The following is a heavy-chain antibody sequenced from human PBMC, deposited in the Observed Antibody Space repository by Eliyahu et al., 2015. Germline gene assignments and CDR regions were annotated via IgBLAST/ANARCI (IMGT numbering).Heavy chain of an antibody. CDR3: AKVQHSSAWSSFDY. CDR2: FSGSDDST. CDR1: GFTFSSYA. D-gene: IGHD6-19*01. V-gene: IGHV3-23*01. J-gene: IGHJ4*02. Sequence: SLRLSCAASGFTFSSYAMSWVRQAPGKGLEWVSTFSGSDDSTYYADSVRGRFTISRDNSKNTLWLQMNSLRAEDTAVYYCAKVQHSSAWSSFDYWGQGTRVTVSS.